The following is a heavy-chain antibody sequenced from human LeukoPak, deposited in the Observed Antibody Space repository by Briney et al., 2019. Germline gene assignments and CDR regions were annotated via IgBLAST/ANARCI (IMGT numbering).Heavy chain of an antibody. J-gene: IGHJ4*02. CDR3: ARDHSSGWSGGDY. Sequence: GRSLRLSCAASGFTFSSYGMHWARQAPGKGLEWVAVIWYDGSNKYYADSVKGRFTISRDNSKNTLYLQMNSLRAEDTAVYYCARDHSSGWSGGDYWGQGTLVTVSS. CDR2: IWYDGSNK. D-gene: IGHD6-19*01. V-gene: IGHV3-33*01. CDR1: GFTFSSYG.